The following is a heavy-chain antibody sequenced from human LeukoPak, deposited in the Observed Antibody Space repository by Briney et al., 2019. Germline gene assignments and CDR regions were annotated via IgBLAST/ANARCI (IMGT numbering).Heavy chain of an antibody. Sequence: GGSLRLSCAPSGFTFSSYAMSWVRQAPGNGLEWVSAISGSGGSTYYADSVKGRFTISRDNSKNTLYPQMNSLRAEDTAVYYCAKDTLNSGSYFWGQGTLVTVSS. V-gene: IGHV3-23*01. CDR3: AKDTLNSGSYF. J-gene: IGHJ4*02. D-gene: IGHD1-26*01. CDR1: GFTFSSYA. CDR2: ISGSGGST.